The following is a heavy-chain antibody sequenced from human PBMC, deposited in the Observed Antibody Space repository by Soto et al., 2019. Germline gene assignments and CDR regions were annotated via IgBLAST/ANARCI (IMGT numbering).Heavy chain of an antibody. V-gene: IGHV3-23*01. D-gene: IGHD2-15*01. Sequence: PGGSLRLSCVGSGFTFGNYAMSWVRHAPGKGLEWVSSITGIDGRTYYADSVKGRFTISRDNPKNTLYLQMNNLRAEDTAMFYCAKDRGPYCSGGICYPPSWFDPWGQGTQVTVSS. J-gene: IGHJ5*02. CDR3: AKDRGPYCSGGICYPPSWFDP. CDR2: ITGIDGRT. CDR1: GFTFGNYA.